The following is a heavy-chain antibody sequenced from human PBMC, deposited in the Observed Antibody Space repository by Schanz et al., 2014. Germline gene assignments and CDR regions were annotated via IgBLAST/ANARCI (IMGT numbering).Heavy chain of an antibody. Sequence: QVQLVQSGAEVKKPGASVKVSCKASGYTFTGHHMRWVRQAPGQGLEWMGWIGGSDGNTNFAQKFQGRVTMTTDTSTSTVYMELRSLTSDDSAVYYCARDRDQWDGNYLDYWGQGTLVTVSS. CDR2: IGGSDGNT. D-gene: IGHD1-26*01. V-gene: IGHV1-18*04. CDR3: ARDRDQWDGNYLDY. J-gene: IGHJ4*02. CDR1: GYTFTGHH.